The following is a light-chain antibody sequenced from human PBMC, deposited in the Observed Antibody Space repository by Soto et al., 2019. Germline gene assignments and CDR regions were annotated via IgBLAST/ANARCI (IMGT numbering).Light chain of an antibody. CDR3: QQFRSFPIT. Sequence: DIQMTQSPSSLSASVGDRVTITCRASQSISTYLNWYQQKPGKAPNLLIYTASTLQTGVPSRFSGSGSGTDFTLTISSLQPEDFAPYYCQQFRSFPITFGQGTRLEIK. CDR2: TAS. CDR1: QSISTY. V-gene: IGKV1-39*01. J-gene: IGKJ5*01.